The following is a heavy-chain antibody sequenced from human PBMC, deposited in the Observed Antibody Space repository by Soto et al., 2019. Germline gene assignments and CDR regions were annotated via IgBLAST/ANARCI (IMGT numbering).Heavy chain of an antibody. J-gene: IGHJ6*02. CDR1: GFTFSSYG. D-gene: IGHD1-26*01. Sequence: GGSLRLSCAASGFTFSSYGMHWVRQAPGKGLEWVAVIWYDGSNKYYADSVKGRFTISRDNSENTLYLQMNSLRAEDTAVYYCARDGSYSGSYEPGLYYYYYGMDVWGQGTTVTVSS. V-gene: IGHV3-33*01. CDR2: IWYDGSNK. CDR3: ARDGSYSGSYEPGLYYYYYGMDV.